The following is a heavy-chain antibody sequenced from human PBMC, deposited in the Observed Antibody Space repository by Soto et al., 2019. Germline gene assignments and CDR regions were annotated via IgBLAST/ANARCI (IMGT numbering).Heavy chain of an antibody. D-gene: IGHD5-12*01. CDR3: ARVHFSEFSGYDNHVLAPHYFDY. V-gene: IGHV4-30-4*01. CDR2: IYHSGST. Sequence: SETLSLTCTVSGGSISSGDYYWSWIRQPPGKGLEWIGYIYHSGSTYYNPSLKSRVTISVDTSKNQFSLKLSSVTAADTAVYYCARVHFSEFSGYDNHVLAPHYFDYWGQGTLVTVSS. CDR1: GGSISSGDYY. J-gene: IGHJ4*02.